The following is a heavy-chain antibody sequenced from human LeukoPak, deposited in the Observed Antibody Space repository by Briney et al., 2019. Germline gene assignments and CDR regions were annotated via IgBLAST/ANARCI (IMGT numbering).Heavy chain of an antibody. Sequence: GGSLRLSCAASGFTFDDYAMHWVRQAPGKGLEWVSLISGDGGSTYYADSVKGRFTISRDNSKNSLYLQMNSLRAEDTAVYYCAAAPYDWGQGTLVTVSS. CDR3: AAAPYD. V-gene: IGHV3-43*02. CDR1: GFTFDDYA. D-gene: IGHD6-13*01. CDR2: ISGDGGST. J-gene: IGHJ4*02.